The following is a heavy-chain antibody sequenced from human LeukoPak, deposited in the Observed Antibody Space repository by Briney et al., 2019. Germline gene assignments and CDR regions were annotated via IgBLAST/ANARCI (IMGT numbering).Heavy chain of an antibody. Sequence: GGSLRLSCAASGFTFSSYAMSWVRQAPGKGLEWVGRIKSKTDGGTTDYAAPVKGRFTISRDDSKNTLYLQMNSLKTEDTAVYYCTVYDYVWGSSGNDDYWGQGTLVTVSS. D-gene: IGHD3-16*01. V-gene: IGHV3-15*01. J-gene: IGHJ4*02. CDR2: IKSKTDGGTT. CDR1: GFTFSSYA. CDR3: TVYDYVWGSSGNDDY.